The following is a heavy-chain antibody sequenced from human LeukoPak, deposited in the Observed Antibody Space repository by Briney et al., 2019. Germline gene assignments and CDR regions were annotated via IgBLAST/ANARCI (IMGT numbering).Heavy chain of an antibody. J-gene: IGHJ4*02. CDR2: ISGSGGST. D-gene: IGHD3-22*01. Sequence: PGGSLRLSCAASGFTFSSYAMSWVRQAPGKGLEWVSAISGSGGSTYYADSVKGRFTISRDNPKNTLYLQMNSLRAEDTAVYYCAKENYYDSSGYYGFDYWGQGTLVTVSS. CDR3: AKENYYDSSGYYGFDY. CDR1: GFTFSSYA. V-gene: IGHV3-23*01.